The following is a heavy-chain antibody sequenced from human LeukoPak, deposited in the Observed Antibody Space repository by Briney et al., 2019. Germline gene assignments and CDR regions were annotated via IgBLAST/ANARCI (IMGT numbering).Heavy chain of an antibody. V-gene: IGHV1-69*04. CDR2: IIPILGIA. Sequence: ASVKVSCKASGGTFSSYAISWVRQAPGEGLEWMGNIIPILGIANYAQKFQGRVTITADKSTSTAYMELSSLRSEDTAVYYCASVPKGYSSGWYFDYWGQGTLVTVSS. CDR1: GGTFSSYA. D-gene: IGHD6-19*01. CDR3: ASVPKGYSSGWYFDY. J-gene: IGHJ4*02.